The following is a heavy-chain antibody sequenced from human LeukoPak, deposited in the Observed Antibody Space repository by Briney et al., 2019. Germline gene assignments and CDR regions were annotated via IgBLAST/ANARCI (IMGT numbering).Heavy chain of an antibody. J-gene: IGHJ4*02. CDR1: GFTVSSNY. V-gene: IGHV3-48*02. CDR3: ARGVGFYDY. Sequence: PGGSLRLSCAASGFTVSSNYMSWVRQAPGKGLEWVSYISSSSSTIYYADSVKGRFTISRDNAKNSLYLQMNSLRDEDTAVYYWARGVGFYDYWGQGTLVTVSS. CDR2: ISSSSSTI. D-gene: IGHD3-16*01.